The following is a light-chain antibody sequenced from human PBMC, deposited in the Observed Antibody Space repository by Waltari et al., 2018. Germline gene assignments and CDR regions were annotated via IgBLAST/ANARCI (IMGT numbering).Light chain of an antibody. J-gene: IGKJ4*01. CDR1: QNVRNN. V-gene: IGKV3-15*01. Sequence: VMTQSPAILSVSPGERATLSCRASQNVRNNLVWYRQKPGQAPTLLIYGASTRATGIPARFSGSASGTEFTLTISSVQSEDFAVYYCQQHSNWPLTFGGGTKVEIK. CDR2: GAS. CDR3: QQHSNWPLT.